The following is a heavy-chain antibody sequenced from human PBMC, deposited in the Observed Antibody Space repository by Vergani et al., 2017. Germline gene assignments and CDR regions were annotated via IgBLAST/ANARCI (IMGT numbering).Heavy chain of an antibody. CDR3: ARRLRYNWNYFYYYYMDV. CDR1: GGSFSGYY. CDR2: INHSGST. J-gene: IGHJ6*03. D-gene: IGHD1-20*01. Sequence: QVQLQQWGAGLLKPSETLSLTCAVYGGSFSGYYWSWIRQPPGKGLEWIGEINHSGSTNYNPSLKSRVTISVDTSKNQFSLKLSSVTAADTAVYYCARRLRYNWNYFYYYYMDVWGKGTTVTVSS. V-gene: IGHV4-34*01.